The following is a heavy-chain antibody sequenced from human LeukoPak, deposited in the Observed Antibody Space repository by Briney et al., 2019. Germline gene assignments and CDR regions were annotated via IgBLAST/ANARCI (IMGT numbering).Heavy chain of an antibody. J-gene: IGHJ6*03. CDR3: ARGLMNYYGSGTPLSYYMDV. D-gene: IGHD3-10*01. V-gene: IGHV4-38-2*02. Sequence: SETLSLTCTVSGYSISSGYYWGWIRQPPGKGLEWIGSIYHSGSTYYNPSLKSRVTISVDTSKNQFSLKLSSVTAADTAVYYCARGLMNYYGSGTPLSYYMDVWGKGTTVTVSS. CDR2: IYHSGST. CDR1: GYSISSGYY.